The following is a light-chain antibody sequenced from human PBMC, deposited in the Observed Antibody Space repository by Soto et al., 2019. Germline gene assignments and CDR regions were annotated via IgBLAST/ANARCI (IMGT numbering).Light chain of an antibody. Sequence: QAVLTQSSSASASLGSSVKLTCTLSSGHSTYIIVWHQQQPGKAPRYLMKLEGSGNYNRGSGVPDRFSVSSSGADRYLTISNLQFEDEADYYCETWDTNTRVFGGGTKLTVL. CDR3: ETWDTNTRV. CDR2: LEGSGNY. V-gene: IGLV4-60*02. CDR1: SGHSTYI. J-gene: IGLJ3*02.